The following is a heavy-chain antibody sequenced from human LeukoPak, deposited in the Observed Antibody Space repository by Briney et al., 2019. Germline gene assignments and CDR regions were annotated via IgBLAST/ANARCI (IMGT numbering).Heavy chain of an antibody. D-gene: IGHD2-21*02. J-gene: IGHJ4*02. Sequence: SVKVSCKASGFTFTSSAVQWVRQARGQRREWRGWILVGSGNTNYAQKFQERVTITRDMSTSTAYMELSSLRSEDTAVYYCAASLAYCGGDCYSMLDYWGQGTLVTVSS. CDR2: ILVGSGNT. V-gene: IGHV1-58*01. CDR3: AASLAYCGGDCYSMLDY. CDR1: GFTFTSSA.